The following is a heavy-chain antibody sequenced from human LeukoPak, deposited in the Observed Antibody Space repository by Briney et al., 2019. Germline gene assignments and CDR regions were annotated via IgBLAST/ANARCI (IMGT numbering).Heavy chain of an antibody. CDR1: GFTFSSYW. J-gene: IGHJ5*02. D-gene: IGHD3-10*01. CDR3: AKAHITWSQFDP. V-gene: IGHV3-74*01. CDR2: INSDGSST. Sequence: QPGGSLRLSCAASGFTFSSYWMHWVRQAPGKGLVWVSRINSDGSSTSYADSVKGRFTISRDNAKNTLYLQMNSLRAEDTAVYYCAKAHITWSQFDPWGQGTLVTVSS.